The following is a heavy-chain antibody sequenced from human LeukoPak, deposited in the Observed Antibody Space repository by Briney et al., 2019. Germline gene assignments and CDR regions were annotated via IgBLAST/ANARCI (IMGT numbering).Heavy chain of an antibody. V-gene: IGHV3-30*02. CDR1: GFTFSSYG. J-gene: IGHJ5*02. CDR3: AKDLPLDIVVVPAAQDWFDP. D-gene: IGHD2-2*03. Sequence: GGSLRLSCSASGFTFSSYGMHWVRQAPGKGLEWVAFIHYGGSNKYNADSVKGRFTISRDNSKNTLYLQINSLRAEDTAVYYCAKDLPLDIVVVPAAQDWFDPWGQGTLVTASS. CDR2: IHYGGSNK.